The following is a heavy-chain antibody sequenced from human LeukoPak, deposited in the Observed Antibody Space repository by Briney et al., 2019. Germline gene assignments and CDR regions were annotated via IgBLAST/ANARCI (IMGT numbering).Heavy chain of an antibody. Sequence: PGGSLRLSCAASGFTFSNYAMTWVRQAPGKGLEWVSSLSDSGGSTYYADSVKGRFTISRDSSKNTLFLQMNSLRAEDTAVYYCAKQPDSSGFPSFFDYWGQGTLVTVSS. CDR2: LSDSGGST. V-gene: IGHV3-23*01. J-gene: IGHJ4*02. D-gene: IGHD3-22*01. CDR3: AKQPDSSGFPSFFDY. CDR1: GFTFSNYA.